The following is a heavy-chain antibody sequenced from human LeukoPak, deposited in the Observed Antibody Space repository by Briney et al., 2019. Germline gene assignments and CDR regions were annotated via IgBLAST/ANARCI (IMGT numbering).Heavy chain of an antibody. D-gene: IGHD5-24*01. CDR1: GGSISSHY. CDR2: IYYSGST. Sequence: SETLSLTCTVPGGSISSHYWSWIRQPPGKGLEWIGYIYYSGSTNYNPSLKSRLTISIDTSKNQFSLKLSSVTAADTAVYYCARGMASFRYYYMDVWGKGTTVTVSS. J-gene: IGHJ6*03. V-gene: IGHV4-59*11. CDR3: ARGMASFRYYYMDV.